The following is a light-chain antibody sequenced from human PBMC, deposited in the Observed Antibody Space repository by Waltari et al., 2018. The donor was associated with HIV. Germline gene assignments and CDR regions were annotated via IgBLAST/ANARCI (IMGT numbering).Light chain of an antibody. CDR1: ESVSSY. J-gene: IGKJ4*01. Sequence: EIVLTQSPGTLSLSPGERATISCRASESVSSYLAWYQQKPGQAPRLLIYDASNRATGIPARFSGSGSGTDFTLTISSLEPEDFAVYYCHHRSNWPLTFGGGTKVEI. V-gene: IGKV3-11*01. CDR2: DAS. CDR3: HHRSNWPLT.